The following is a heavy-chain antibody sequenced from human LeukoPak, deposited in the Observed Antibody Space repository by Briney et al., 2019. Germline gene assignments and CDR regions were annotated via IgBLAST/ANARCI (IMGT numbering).Heavy chain of an antibody. CDR1: GYTFTSYG. D-gene: IGHD6-19*01. CDR3: ARDPRFSSGWYYYYYYGMDV. J-gene: IGHJ6*02. Sequence: ASVKVSCKASGYTFTSYGISWVRQAPGQGLEWMGWISAYNGNTNYAQKLQGRVTMTTDTSTSTAYMELRSLRSDDTAVYYCARDPRFSSGWYYYYYYGMDVWGQGTTVTVSS. V-gene: IGHV1-18*01. CDR2: ISAYNGNT.